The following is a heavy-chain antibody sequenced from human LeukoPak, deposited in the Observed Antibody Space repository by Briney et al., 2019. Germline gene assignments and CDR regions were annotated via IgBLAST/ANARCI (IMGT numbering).Heavy chain of an antibody. Sequence: ASVKVSCKASGYTFTSYGISWVRQAPGQGLEWMGRISAYNGNTNYAQKLQGRVTMTTDTSTSTAYMELRSLRSDDTAVYYCARGGTYDSDFWSGYYTGRYFDYWGQGTLVTVSS. J-gene: IGHJ4*02. CDR1: GYTFTSYG. V-gene: IGHV1-18*01. CDR3: ARGGTYDSDFWSGYYTGRYFDY. CDR2: ISAYNGNT. D-gene: IGHD3-3*01.